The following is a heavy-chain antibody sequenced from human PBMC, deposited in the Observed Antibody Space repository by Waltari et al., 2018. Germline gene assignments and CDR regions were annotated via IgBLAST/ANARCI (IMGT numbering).Heavy chain of an antibody. CDR2: IKSTTDGGAT. D-gene: IGHD1-7*01. V-gene: IGHV3-15*01. CDR1: GFTFRTTW. Sequence: EVQLVESGGGLVKPGGSLRLSCVVSGFTFRTTWMSWVRQAPGEGLGWVGRIKSTTDGGATDYAAPLKGRFTISRDDSKKTVYLQMSSLKTDDTAVYYCTTGTTVAVYHFDYWGQGTLVAVSS. J-gene: IGHJ4*02. CDR3: TTGTTVAVYHFDY.